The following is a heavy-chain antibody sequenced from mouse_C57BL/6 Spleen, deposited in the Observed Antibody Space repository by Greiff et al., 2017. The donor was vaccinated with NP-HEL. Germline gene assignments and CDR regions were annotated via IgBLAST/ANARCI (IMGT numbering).Heavy chain of an antibody. Sequence: EVQLQQSGPELVKPGASVKISCKASGYTFTDYYMNWVKQSHGKSLEWIGDINPNNGGTSYNQKFKGKATLTVDKSSSTAYMELRSLTSEDSAVYYCARSGTVVAAFYWYFDVWGTGTTVTVSS. CDR3: ARSGTVVAAFYWYFDV. CDR2: INPNNGGT. D-gene: IGHD1-1*01. V-gene: IGHV1-26*01. CDR1: GYTFTDYY. J-gene: IGHJ1*03.